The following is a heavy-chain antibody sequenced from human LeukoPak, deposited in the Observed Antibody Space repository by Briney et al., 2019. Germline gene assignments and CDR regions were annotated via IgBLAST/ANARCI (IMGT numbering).Heavy chain of an antibody. V-gene: IGHV5-51*01. CDR3: ARRSYYDSGGYYYDF. CDR1: GYSFTNYW. CDR2: IYPDDSDT. J-gene: IGHJ4*02. Sequence: GESLKISCKGSGYSFTNYWIGRVRQMPGRGLEWMGIIYPDDSDTRYSPSFQGQVTISADKSISTAYLQWSSLKASDTAMYYCARRSYYDSGGYYYDFWGQGTLVTVSS. D-gene: IGHD3-22*01.